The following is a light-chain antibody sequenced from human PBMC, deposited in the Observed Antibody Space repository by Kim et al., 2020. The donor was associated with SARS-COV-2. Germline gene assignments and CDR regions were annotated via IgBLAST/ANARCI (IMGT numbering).Light chain of an antibody. CDR1: QSIDRW. CDR2: AAS. J-gene: IGKJ4*01. V-gene: IGKV1-5*01. Sequence: DIQMTQSPSTLSASVGDRVTITCRASQSIDRWLAWYQQKPGKAAKLLISAASTLESGVPSRFSGSRSGTEFTLTISSLQPDDSATYYCQQYDADFGGGTKVDIK. CDR3: QQYDAD.